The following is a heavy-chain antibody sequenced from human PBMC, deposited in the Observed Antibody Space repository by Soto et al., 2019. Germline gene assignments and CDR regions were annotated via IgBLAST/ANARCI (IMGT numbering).Heavy chain of an antibody. J-gene: IGHJ6*02. V-gene: IGHV1-69*13. Sequence: SVKVSCKASGGTFSSYAISWVRQAPGQGLEWMGGIIPIFGTANYAQKFQGRVTITADESTSTAYMELSSLRSEDTAVYYCARDGDSYDTKIFYYYGMDVWGQGTTVTVSS. CDR3: ARDGDSYDTKIFYYYGMDV. D-gene: IGHD5-12*01. CDR1: GGTFSSYA. CDR2: IIPIFGTA.